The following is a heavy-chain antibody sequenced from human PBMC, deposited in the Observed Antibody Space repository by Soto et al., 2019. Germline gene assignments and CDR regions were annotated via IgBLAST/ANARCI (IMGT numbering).Heavy chain of an antibody. D-gene: IGHD3-3*01. CDR1: GFTFSSYA. V-gene: IGHV3-30-3*01. CDR3: ARDYDFWSGYLDY. Sequence: GGSLRLSCGASGFTFSSYAMHWVRQAPGKGLEWVAVISYDGSNKYYADSVKGRFTISRDNSKNTLYLQMNSLRAEDTAVYYCARDYDFWSGYLDYWGQGTLVTVSS. J-gene: IGHJ4*02. CDR2: ISYDGSNK.